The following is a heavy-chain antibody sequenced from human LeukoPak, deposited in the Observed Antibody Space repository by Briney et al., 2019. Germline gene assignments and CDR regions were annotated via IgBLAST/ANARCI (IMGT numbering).Heavy chain of an antibody. V-gene: IGHV4-34*01. J-gene: IGHJ4*02. Sequence: SETLSLTCAVYGGSFSGYYWSWIRQPPGKGLEWIGEINHSGSTNYNPSLKSRVTISVDTSKNQFSLKLSSVTAADTAVYYCARGPGIAVAGTDHYWGQGTLVTVSS. D-gene: IGHD6-19*01. CDR3: ARGPGIAVAGTDHY. CDR2: INHSGST. CDR1: GGSFSGYY.